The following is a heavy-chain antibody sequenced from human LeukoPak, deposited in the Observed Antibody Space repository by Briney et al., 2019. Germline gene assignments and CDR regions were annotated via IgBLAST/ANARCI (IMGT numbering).Heavy chain of an antibody. CDR3: ARVVPAAIGGGYFDY. CDR2: IYTSGST. CDR1: GGSISSGSYY. D-gene: IGHD2-2*01. Sequence: SQTLSLTCTVSGGSISSGSYYWSWIRQPAGKGLEWIGRIYTSGSTNYNPSLKSRVTISVDTSKNQFSLKLSSVTAADTAVYYCARVVPAAIGGGYFDYWGQGTLVTVSS. V-gene: IGHV4-61*02. J-gene: IGHJ4*02.